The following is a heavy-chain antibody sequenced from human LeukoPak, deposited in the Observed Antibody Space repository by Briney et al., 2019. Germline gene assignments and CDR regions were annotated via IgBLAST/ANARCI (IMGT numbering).Heavy chain of an antibody. Sequence: AASVKVSCKASGYTFTSYDINWVRQATGQGLEWMGWMNPNSGNTGYAQKFQGRVTMTRNTSISTAYMELSSLRSEDTAVYYCARHTTGYNSPRDSFNIWGQGTMVTVSS. CDR3: ARHTTGYNSPRDSFNI. D-gene: IGHD1-1*01. CDR2: MNPNSGNT. V-gene: IGHV1-8*01. J-gene: IGHJ3*02. CDR1: GYTFTSYD.